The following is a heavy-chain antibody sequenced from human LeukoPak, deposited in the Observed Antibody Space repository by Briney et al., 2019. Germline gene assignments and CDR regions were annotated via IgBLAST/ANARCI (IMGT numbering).Heavy chain of an antibody. CDR1: GFTFSNYK. CDR3: AKTPLYYSYFYMDA. J-gene: IGHJ6*03. CDR2: ISSGSKTI. Sequence: GGSLRLSCTASGFTFSNYKMNWVRQAPGQGLEWISHISSGSKTIYYADSVKGRFTISRDDAKNSLYLQMNGLSAEDTAVYYCAKTPLYYSYFYMDAWGKGTSVIVSS. V-gene: IGHV3-48*01.